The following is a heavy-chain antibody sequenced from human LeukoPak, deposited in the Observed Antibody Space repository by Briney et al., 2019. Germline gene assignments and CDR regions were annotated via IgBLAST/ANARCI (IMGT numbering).Heavy chain of an antibody. D-gene: IGHD6-13*01. J-gene: IGHJ4*02. CDR3: ARSLPYGTTWYGRSDF. CDR2: IRQDGDTK. V-gene: IGHV3-7*03. Sequence: GGSLRLSCAASGFPFNAYWMTWVRQAPGKGLEWVANIRQDGDTKYYVDSVKGRFTIPRDNAMNSLYLQMNSLRAEDTAIYYCARSLPYGTTWYGRSDFWGQGTLVTVSS. CDR1: GFPFNAYW.